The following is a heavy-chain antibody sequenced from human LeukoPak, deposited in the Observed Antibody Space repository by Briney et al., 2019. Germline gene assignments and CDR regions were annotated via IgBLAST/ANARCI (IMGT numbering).Heavy chain of an antibody. D-gene: IGHD6-6*01. CDR1: GFFFSAYQ. CDR2: INPNSGGT. Sequence: ASVKVSCKTSGFFFSAYQMHWVRQAPGQGLEWMGWINPNSGGTNFAQKFQGRVAMTRDTSISTAYLELGSLRSDDTAVYFCARARWQLVPYFDSWGQGTLVTVSS. CDR3: ARARWQLVPYFDS. J-gene: IGHJ4*02. V-gene: IGHV1-2*02.